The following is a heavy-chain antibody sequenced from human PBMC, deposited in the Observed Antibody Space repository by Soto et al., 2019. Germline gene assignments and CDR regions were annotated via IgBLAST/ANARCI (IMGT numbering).Heavy chain of an antibody. CDR2: SSFDGTQQ. V-gene: IGHV3-30*18. CDR3: AKQLRGSGWYPLDS. Sequence: GGSLRLSCTASEFSLSSSDMHWVRRAPGKGLGWLAVSSFDGTQQFYGDSVKGRFTVSRDNSNNTLYLEMNSLRTEDTAVYYCAKQLRGSGWYPLDSWGQGTPVTVSS. D-gene: IGHD6-19*01. CDR1: EFSLSSSD. J-gene: IGHJ4*02.